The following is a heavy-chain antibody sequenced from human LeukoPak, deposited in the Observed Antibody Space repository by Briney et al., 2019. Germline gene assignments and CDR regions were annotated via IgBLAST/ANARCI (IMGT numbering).Heavy chain of an antibody. CDR1: GFTISGDA. J-gene: IGHJ3*01. CDR3: ARETHDALDL. V-gene: IGHV3-30*04. CDR2: ISFDGTNK. Sequence: GTSLRLSCTASGFTISGDAMHWVRQAPGKGLQWVADISFDGTNKNYADSVKGRFTISRDNSKNTLFLQMNSLTTDDTALFYCARETHDALDLWGPGTLVTASS.